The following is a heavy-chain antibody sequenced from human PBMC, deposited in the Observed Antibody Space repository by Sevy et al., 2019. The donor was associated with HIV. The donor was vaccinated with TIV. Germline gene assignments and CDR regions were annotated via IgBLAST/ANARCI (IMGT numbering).Heavy chain of an antibody. CDR3: ARDLGNSGNY. Sequence: GGSLRLSCAASGFTFSTYAMHWLRQAPGKGLEWVAVISHDERTTYYADSVKGRFTISRDNSKNTLYLQMDSLRPEDTTIYYCARDLGNSGNYWGQGTLVTVSS. V-gene: IGHV3-30*04. J-gene: IGHJ4*02. CDR2: ISHDERTT. CDR1: GFTFSTYA. D-gene: IGHD1-1*01.